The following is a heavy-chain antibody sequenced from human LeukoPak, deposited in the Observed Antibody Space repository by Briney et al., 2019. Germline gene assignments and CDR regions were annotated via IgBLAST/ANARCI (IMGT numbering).Heavy chain of an antibody. D-gene: IGHD1-14*01. CDR3: TRYNNDHFDY. J-gene: IGHJ4*02. CDR2: IAYVGSRA. V-gene: IGHV3-33*01. CDR1: GFTFGGYG. Sequence: GGSLRLSCAGSGFTFGGYGMHWFRQTPGKGLEWVAVIAYVGSRAFYADSVKGRFTTSRDNSKNTMSVQMDDLRAEDTAVYYCTRYNNDHFDYWGQGTLVTVSS.